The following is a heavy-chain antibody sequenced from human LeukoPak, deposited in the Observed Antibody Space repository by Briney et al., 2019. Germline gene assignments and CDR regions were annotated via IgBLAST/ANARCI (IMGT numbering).Heavy chain of an antibody. J-gene: IGHJ4*02. D-gene: IGHD6-13*01. CDR1: GFTFSSYS. Sequence: GGSLRLSCAASGFTFSSYSMNWVCQAPGKGLEWVSYISSSSSTIYYADSVKGRFTISRDNAKNSLYLQMNSLRAEDTAVYYCARGYSSSWYQFTPYYFDYWGQGTLVTVSS. CDR2: ISSSSSTI. V-gene: IGHV3-48*01. CDR3: ARGYSSSWYQFTPYYFDY.